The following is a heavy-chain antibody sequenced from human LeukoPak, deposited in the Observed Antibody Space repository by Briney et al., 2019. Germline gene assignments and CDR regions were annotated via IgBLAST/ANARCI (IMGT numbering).Heavy chain of an antibody. CDR1: GFIFSSYT. V-gene: IGHV3-21*06. CDR2: IGSSGNYI. D-gene: IGHD3-3*01. J-gene: IGHJ4*02. Sequence: GGSLRLSCAGSGFIFSSYTVIWVRQARGKGLEWVSSIGSSGNYIYYADSVKARFTISSDNAKNFLYLQMNSLRAEDTAVYYCARDGVFGLLSVFDYWGQGTLVTVSS. CDR3: ARDGVFGLLSVFDY.